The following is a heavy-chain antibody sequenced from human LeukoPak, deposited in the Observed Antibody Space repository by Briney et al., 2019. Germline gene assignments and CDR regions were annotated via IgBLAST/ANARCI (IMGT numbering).Heavy chain of an antibody. CDR3: ANYQLLSHSFDY. CDR2: IYHSGST. D-gene: IGHD2-2*01. CDR1: GYSISSGYY. J-gene: IGHJ4*02. Sequence: SETLSLTCAVSGYSISSGYYWGWIRQPPGKGLGWIGSIYHSGSTYYNPSLKSRVTISVDTSKNQFSLKLSSVTAADTAVYYCANYQLLSHSFDYWGQGTLVTVSS. V-gene: IGHV4-38-2*01.